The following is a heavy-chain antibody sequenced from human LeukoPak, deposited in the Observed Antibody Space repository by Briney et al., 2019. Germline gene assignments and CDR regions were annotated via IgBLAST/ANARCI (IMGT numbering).Heavy chain of an antibody. J-gene: IGHJ4*02. CDR3: ACHMAVTGTKGFDY. CDR2: IYYSGST. CDR1: GGSISSSSYY. Sequence: SETLSLTCTVSGGSISSSSYYWGWIRQPPGKGLEWIGSIYYSGSTYYNPSLKSRVTISVDTSKNQFSLNVYSVTAVDSAVHFCACHMAVTGTKGFDYWGQGTLVTVSS. V-gene: IGHV4-39*07. D-gene: IGHD6-19*01.